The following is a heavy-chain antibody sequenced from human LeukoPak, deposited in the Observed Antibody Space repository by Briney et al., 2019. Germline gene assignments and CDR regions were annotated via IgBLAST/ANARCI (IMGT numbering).Heavy chain of an antibody. CDR3: AREGGSSSSEVY. J-gene: IGHJ4*02. D-gene: IGHD6-6*01. CDR1: GGSISSNNW. CDR2: IYHSGST. V-gene: IGHV4-4*02. Sequence: PSGTLSLTCAVSGGSISSNNWWNWVRQPPGKGLEWIGEIYHSGSTNFNPSLKSRVTISVDKSKNQFSLRLSSVTAADTAVYYCAREGGSSSSEVYWGQGTLVTVSS.